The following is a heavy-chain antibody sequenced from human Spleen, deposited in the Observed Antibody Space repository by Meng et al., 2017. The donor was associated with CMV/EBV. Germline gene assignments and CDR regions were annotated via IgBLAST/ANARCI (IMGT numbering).Heavy chain of an antibody. CDR1: GLTFSSYG. CDR3: AREWLSKSYFDY. CDR2: IWYDGSNK. D-gene: IGHD3-22*01. J-gene: IGHJ4*02. V-gene: IGHV3-33*01. Sequence: GESLKISCAASGLTFSSYGMHWVRQAPGKGLEWVALIWYDGSNKYYADSVKGRFIISRDNSKNTLYLQMNSLRAEDTAVYYCAREWLSKSYFDYWGQGTLVTVSS.